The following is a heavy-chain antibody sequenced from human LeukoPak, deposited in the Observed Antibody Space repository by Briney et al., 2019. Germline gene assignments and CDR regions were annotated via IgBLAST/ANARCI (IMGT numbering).Heavy chain of an antibody. J-gene: IGHJ4*02. CDR1: GYTFTVYY. CDR2: INPNSGGT. Sequence: GASVRVSCKDSGYTFTVYYMHWVRQAPGEGGERMGWINPNSGGTNYAQKFQGRVTITRDTSISTAYMELSRLRSDDTAVYYCARVTAARGYFDYWGQGTLVTVSS. V-gene: IGHV1-2*02. D-gene: IGHD6-6*01. CDR3: ARVTAARGYFDY.